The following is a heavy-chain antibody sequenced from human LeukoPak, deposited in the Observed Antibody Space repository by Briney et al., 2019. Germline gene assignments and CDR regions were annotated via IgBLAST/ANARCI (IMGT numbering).Heavy chain of an antibody. CDR1: GGSISSYY. D-gene: IGHD3-22*01. Sequence: SETLSLTCTVSGGSISSYYWSWIRQPPGKGLEWIGYIYYSGSTNYNPSLKSRVTTSVDTSKNQFSLKLSSVTAADTAVYHCARERLGYYDRSGLDYWGQGTLVTVSS. CDR3: ARERLGYYDRSGLDY. CDR2: IYYSGST. V-gene: IGHV4-59*01. J-gene: IGHJ4*02.